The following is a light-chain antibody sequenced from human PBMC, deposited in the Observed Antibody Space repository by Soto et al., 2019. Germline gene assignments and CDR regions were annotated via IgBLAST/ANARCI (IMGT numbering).Light chain of an antibody. CDR1: SSNIGSNY. J-gene: IGLJ3*02. V-gene: IGLV1-47*01. Sequence: QPVLTQPPSASGTPGQWVTISCSGSSSNIGSNYVYWYHQFPGTAPKLLIYKNNQRPSGVPDRFSGSKSGTSASLAISGLRSEDEADYYCAAWDDSLSGVVFGGGTKLTVL. CDR2: KNN. CDR3: AAWDDSLSGVV.